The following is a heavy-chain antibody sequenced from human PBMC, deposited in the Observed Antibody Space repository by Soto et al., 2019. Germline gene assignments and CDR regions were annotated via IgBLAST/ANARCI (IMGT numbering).Heavy chain of an antibody. CDR2: ISSSSTYI. CDR3: ARDIGYSTSGGIV. V-gene: IGHV3-21*01. J-gene: IGHJ4*02. D-gene: IGHD6-13*01. Sequence: EVQLVESGGGLVKPGGSLRLSCAASGFTFSTYTMNWVRQAPGKGLEWVSSISSSSTYIYYADSVKGRFTISRDNAKNSLYLQMSSLRDEDTPVYYCARDIGYSTSGGIVWGQGTLVTVSS. CDR1: GFTFSTYT.